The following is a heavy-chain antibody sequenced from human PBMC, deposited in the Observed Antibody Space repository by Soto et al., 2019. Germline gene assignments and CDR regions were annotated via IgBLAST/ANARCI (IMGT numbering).Heavy chain of an antibody. CDR1: GFAFSNFA. J-gene: IGHJ3*02. CDR3: AKGTALTPHHDAFHI. V-gene: IGHV3-23*01. Sequence: EVQLLESGGGSVQPGGSLRLSCAASGFAFSNFAMTWVRQAPGKGLEWVSTISGSGGYIYYGDSVKGRFTISRDDSKNTLYLQMNSLTSQDTAVYYCAKGTALTPHHDAFHIWGQGTMVTVSS. CDR2: ISGSGGYI. D-gene: IGHD4-17*01.